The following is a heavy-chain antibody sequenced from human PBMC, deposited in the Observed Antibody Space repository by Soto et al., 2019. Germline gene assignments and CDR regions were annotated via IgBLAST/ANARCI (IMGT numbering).Heavy chain of an antibody. J-gene: IGHJ5*02. CDR1: GGSISSRGYY. V-gene: IGHV4-39*01. CDR3: ATSNWFDP. CDR2: IYYSGST. Sequence: QLQLQESGPGLVKPSETLSLTCTVSGGSISSRGYYWGWIRQPPGKGLEWIGTIYYSGSTYYNPSLKRPVTISVDTSKIQFSLKLSSASAAEAAVFYSATSNWFDPWGPGTLFTVSS.